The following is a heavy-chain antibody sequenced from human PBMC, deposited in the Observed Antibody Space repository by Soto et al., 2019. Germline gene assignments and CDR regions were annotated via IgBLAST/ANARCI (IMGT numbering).Heavy chain of an antibody. CDR1: GDTFSSYA. Sequence: SVKVSCKASGDTFSSYAISWVRQAPGQGLEWMGGIIPIFGTANYAQKFQGRVTITADESTSTAYMELSSLRSEDTAVYYCASGYCTNGVCYTDYFDYWGQGTLVTVSS. V-gene: IGHV1-69*13. CDR3: ASGYCTNGVCYTDYFDY. J-gene: IGHJ4*02. D-gene: IGHD2-8*01. CDR2: IIPIFGTA.